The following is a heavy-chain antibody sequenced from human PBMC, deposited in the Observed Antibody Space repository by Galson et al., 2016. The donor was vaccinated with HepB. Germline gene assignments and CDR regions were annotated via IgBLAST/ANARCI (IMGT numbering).Heavy chain of an antibody. J-gene: IGHJ4*02. D-gene: IGHD2-15*01. CDR3: ASLGYCSGGDCYSVD. CDR2: IYHTGTT. V-gene: IGHV4-4*02. Sequence: SETLSLTCAVSGGSLSTRTWWSWVRQSPGKGLEWIGEIYHTGTTNYNPSLWSRIAMSVDKSKNQFSLILNSVTAADTAVYYCASLGYCSGGDCYSVDWGQGTMVTVSS. CDR1: GGSLSTRTW.